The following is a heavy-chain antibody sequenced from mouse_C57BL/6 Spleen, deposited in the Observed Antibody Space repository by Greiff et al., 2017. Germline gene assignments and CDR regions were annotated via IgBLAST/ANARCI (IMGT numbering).Heavy chain of an antibody. CDR1: GFSLSTSGMG. CDR2: IYWDDDQ. V-gene: IGHV8-12*01. D-gene: IGHD2-2*01. CDR3: ARSSYGYDGLYYAMDY. J-gene: IGHJ4*01. Sequence: QVTLKVSGPGILQSSQTLSLTCSFSGFSLSTSGMGVSWIRQPSGKGLEWLAHIYWDDDQRSNPSLKCRPTISKDTSRNQVFLKITSVDTADTATYYCARSSYGYDGLYYAMDYWGQGTSVTVSS.